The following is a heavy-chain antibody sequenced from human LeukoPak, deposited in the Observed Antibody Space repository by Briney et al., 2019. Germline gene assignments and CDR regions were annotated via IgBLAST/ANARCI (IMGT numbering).Heavy chain of an antibody. V-gene: IGHV1-8*03. CDR2: VNPKSGYT. CDR1: GYTFTTYD. CDR3: ARVAGSIDY. Sequence: GASVKVSCKASGYTFTTYDINWVRQATGQGLKWVGWVNPKSGYTGYAQKFQGRVTITRDTSISTAYMELSSLRSEDTAVYYCARVAGSIDYWGQGTLVTVSS. D-gene: IGHD6-19*01. J-gene: IGHJ4*02.